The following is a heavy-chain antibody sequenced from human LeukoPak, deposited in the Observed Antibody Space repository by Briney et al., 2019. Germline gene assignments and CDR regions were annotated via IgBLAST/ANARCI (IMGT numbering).Heavy chain of an antibody. V-gene: IGHV3-20*04. CDR2: INWSGGST. D-gene: IGHD2-2*01. Sequence: PGGSLRLSCTASGFAFDEHGMSWVRQVPGKGLEWVSGINWSGGSTGYADPLRGRFTISRDNAKNSLYLQMDSLRAEDTAFYCARAPITSPFYFDYWGQGTLATVSS. J-gene: IGHJ4*02. CDR1: GFAFDEHG. CDR3: ARAPITSPFYFDY.